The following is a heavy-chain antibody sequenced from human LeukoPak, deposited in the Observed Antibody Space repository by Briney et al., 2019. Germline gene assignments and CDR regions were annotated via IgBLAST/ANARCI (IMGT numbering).Heavy chain of an antibody. D-gene: IGHD3-10*01. V-gene: IGHV4-4*02. CDR3: ARSDGYGLVGI. CDR1: GGSISSSNW. CDR2: IYHSGST. J-gene: IGHJ3*02. Sequence: SGTLSLTCAVSGGSISSSNWWSWVRQPPGKGLEWIGSIYHSGSTYYNPSLKSRVTISVDTSKNQFSLKLSSVTAADTAVYYCARSDGYGLVGIWGQGTMVTVSS.